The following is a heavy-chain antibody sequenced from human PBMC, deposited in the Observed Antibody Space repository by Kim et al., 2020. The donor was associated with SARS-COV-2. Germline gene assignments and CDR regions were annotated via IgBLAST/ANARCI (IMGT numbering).Heavy chain of an antibody. J-gene: IGHJ4*02. Sequence: SVKGRFTISRDNAKNTLYLQMNSLRAEDTAVYYCGSNFCSGGSCYTLLGYWGQGTLVTVSS. D-gene: IGHD2-15*01. CDR3: GSNFCSGGSCYTLLGY. V-gene: IGHV3-74*01.